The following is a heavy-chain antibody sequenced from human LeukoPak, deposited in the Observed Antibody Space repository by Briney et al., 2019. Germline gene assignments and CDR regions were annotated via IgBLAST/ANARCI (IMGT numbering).Heavy chain of an antibody. Sequence: GASVKVSCKASGYTFTSYYMHWVRQAPGQGLEWMGIINPSGGSTSYAQKFQGRVTMTRDTSTSTVYMELSSLRSEDTAVYYCARADTYYYGSGAFDYWGQGTLVTVSS. V-gene: IGHV1-46*01. CDR1: GYTFTSYY. D-gene: IGHD3-10*01. CDR3: ARADTYYYGSGAFDY. J-gene: IGHJ4*02. CDR2: INPSGGST.